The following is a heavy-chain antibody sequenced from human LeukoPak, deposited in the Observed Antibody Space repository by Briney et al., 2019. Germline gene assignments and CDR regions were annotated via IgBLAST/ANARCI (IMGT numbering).Heavy chain of an antibody. CDR3: ARLSPVTMIVVFYWYFDL. D-gene: IGHD3-22*01. CDR2: IRHHGNDK. CDR1: GFTFSTYG. Sequence: PAGSLRLSSAASGFTFSTYGMHWVRQAPGKGLEWVAYIRHHGNDKYYADSVRGRFTISRDNAKNSLSLQMNSLRAEDTALYYCARLSPVTMIVVFYWYFDLWGRGTLVTVSS. J-gene: IGHJ2*01. V-gene: IGHV3-30*02.